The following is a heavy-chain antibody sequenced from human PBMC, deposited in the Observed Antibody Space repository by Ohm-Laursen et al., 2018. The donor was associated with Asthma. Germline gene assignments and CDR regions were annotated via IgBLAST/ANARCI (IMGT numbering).Heavy chain of an antibody. CDR1: GFTFSSYG. CDR2: ISYDGSNK. Sequence: SLRLSCSASGFTFSSYGMHWVRQAPGKGLEWVAVISYDGSNKYYADSVKGRFTISRDNSKNTLYLQMNSLRAEDTAVYYCAKARVGASPYFYYWGQGTLVTVSS. CDR3: AKARVGASPYFYY. D-gene: IGHD1-26*01. V-gene: IGHV3-30*18. J-gene: IGHJ4*02.